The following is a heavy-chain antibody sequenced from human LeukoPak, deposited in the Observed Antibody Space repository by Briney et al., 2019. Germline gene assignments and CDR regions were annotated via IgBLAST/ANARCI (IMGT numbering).Heavy chain of an antibody. J-gene: IGHJ4*02. V-gene: IGHV4-59*11. CDR2: VYNSGTT. CDR3: ARDAY. Sequence: PSETLSLTCTVSGVSIGSHYWSWIRQSAGKGLEWLGCVYNSGTTVYNPSLTGRVTISVDTSKNQYSLNLRSVTAADAAVYYCARDAYWGQGILVTASS. CDR1: GVSIGSHY.